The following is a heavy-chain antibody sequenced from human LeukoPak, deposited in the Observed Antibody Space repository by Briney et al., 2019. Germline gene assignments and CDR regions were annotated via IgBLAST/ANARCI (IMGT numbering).Heavy chain of an antibody. CDR3: AITGSYYEGYYFDY. Sequence: ASVKVSCTVSGYTLTELSMHWVRQAPGKGLEWMGGFDPEDGETIYAQKFQGRVTMTEDTSTDTAYMELSSLRSEDTAVYYCAITGSYYEGYYFDYWGQGTLVTVSS. CDR2: FDPEDGET. V-gene: IGHV1-24*01. D-gene: IGHD1-26*01. CDR1: GYTLTELS. J-gene: IGHJ4*02.